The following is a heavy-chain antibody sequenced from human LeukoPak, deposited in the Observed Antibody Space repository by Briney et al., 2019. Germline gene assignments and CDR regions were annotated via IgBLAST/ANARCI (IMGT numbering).Heavy chain of an antibody. D-gene: IGHD2-15*01. Sequence: GGSLRLSCAASGFTFSSYSMSWVRQAPGKGLEWVSGITVTGDTYYADSLKGRFTISRDNSRNTLYLQMNSLRAEDTAVYYCAKCSGGNCYHSDDHWGQGTLVTVSP. CDR1: GFTFSSYS. J-gene: IGHJ5*02. CDR3: AKCSGGNCYHSDDH. CDR2: ITVTGDT. V-gene: IGHV3-23*01.